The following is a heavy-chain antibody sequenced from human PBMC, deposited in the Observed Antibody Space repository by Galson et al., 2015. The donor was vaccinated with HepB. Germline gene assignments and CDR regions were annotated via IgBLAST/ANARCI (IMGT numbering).Heavy chain of an antibody. CDR3: ARLFLEPGPLHPNDAFDI. CDR2: ISSSSSYI. CDR1: GFTFSSYS. V-gene: IGHV3-21*01. J-gene: IGHJ3*02. Sequence: SLRLSCAASGFTFSSYSMNWVRQAPGKGLEWVSSISSSSSYIYYADSVKGRFTISRDNAKNSLYLQMNSLRAEDTAVYYCARLFLEPGPLHPNDAFDIWGQGTMVTVSS. D-gene: IGHD2/OR15-2a*01.